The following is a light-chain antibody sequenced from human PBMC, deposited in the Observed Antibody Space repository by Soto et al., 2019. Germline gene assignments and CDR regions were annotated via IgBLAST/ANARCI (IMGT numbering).Light chain of an antibody. Sequence: ENFLTQSPSTLSFSPGEKATPSFRASHSVTRYVAWYQQKPGQAPRLLISDASGRATGIPDRFSGSGSETDFSLTINRLEPEDFAVYFCQQYGSSPITFGQGTRLEIK. J-gene: IGKJ5*01. V-gene: IGKV3-20*01. CDR3: QQYGSSPIT. CDR1: HSVTRY. CDR2: DAS.